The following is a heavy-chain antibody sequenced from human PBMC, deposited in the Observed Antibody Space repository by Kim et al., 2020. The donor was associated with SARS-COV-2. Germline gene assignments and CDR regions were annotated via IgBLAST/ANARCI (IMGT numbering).Heavy chain of an antibody. Sequence: DSVKGRFTISRDNAKNSLYLQMNSLRAEDTAVYYCARDMGSAAGTSGDYWGQGTLVTVSS. J-gene: IGHJ4*02. D-gene: IGHD6-13*01. CDR3: ARDMGSAAGTSGDY. V-gene: IGHV3-21*01.